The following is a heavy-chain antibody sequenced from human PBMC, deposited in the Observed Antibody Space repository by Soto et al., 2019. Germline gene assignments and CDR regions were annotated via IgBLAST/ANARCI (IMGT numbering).Heavy chain of an antibody. CDR2: ISYDGSNK. CDR1: GITFNSYA. J-gene: IGHJ6*02. Sequence: GGSLRLSYSASGITFNSYAMHGVPHAPVNGLERVAAISYDGSNKYDAVSVQSGFTIFRQNYKNKMDVKKNNTQEEDTAMHYCARARWCGGDCPYYYGRDVWGQGSTVTVSS. D-gene: IGHD2-21*02. CDR3: ARARWCGGDCPYYYGRDV. V-gene: IGHV3-30-3*01.